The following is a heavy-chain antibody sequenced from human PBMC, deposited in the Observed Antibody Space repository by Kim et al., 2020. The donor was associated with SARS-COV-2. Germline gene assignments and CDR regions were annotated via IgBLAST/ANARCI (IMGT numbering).Heavy chain of an antibody. CDR3: ARGGSWYLGRNYYYGMDV. Sequence: SQTLSLTCAISGDSVSSNSAAWNWIRQSPSRGLEWLGRTYYRSKWYNDYAVSVKSRITINPDTSKNQFSLQLNSVTPEDTAVYYCARGGSWYLGRNYYYGMDVWGQGTTVTVSS. V-gene: IGHV6-1*01. D-gene: IGHD6-13*01. J-gene: IGHJ6*02. CDR1: GDSVSSNSAA. CDR2: TYYRSKWYN.